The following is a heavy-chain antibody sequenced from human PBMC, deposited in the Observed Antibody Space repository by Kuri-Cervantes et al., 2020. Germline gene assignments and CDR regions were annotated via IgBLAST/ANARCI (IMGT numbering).Heavy chain of an antibody. V-gene: IGHV3-74*01. Sequence: GGSLRLSCAASGFTFSSYWMHWVRQAPGKGLVWVSRINSDGSSTSYADSVKGRFTISRDNAKNTLYLQMNSLRAEDAAVYYCAKGGSITIFGVVIAWGQGTLVTVSS. CDR3: AKGGSITIFGVVIA. CDR2: INSDGSST. D-gene: IGHD3-3*01. J-gene: IGHJ5*02. CDR1: GFTFSSYW.